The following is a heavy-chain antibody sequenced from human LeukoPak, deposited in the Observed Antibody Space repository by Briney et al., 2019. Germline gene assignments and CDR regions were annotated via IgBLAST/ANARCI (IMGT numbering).Heavy chain of an antibody. J-gene: IGHJ5*02. CDR1: GGSISSYY. D-gene: IGHD4-17*01. Sequence: PSETLSLTCTVSGGSISSYYWSWIRHPPGKGLEWIGFVFYSGSTNSNPSLKSRVNISVDTSKHQFSLKLSSVTAADTAVYYCARHGVDDYGDYRGWFDPWGQGTLVTVFS. CDR2: VFYSGST. CDR3: ARHGVDDYGDYRGWFDP. V-gene: IGHV4-59*08.